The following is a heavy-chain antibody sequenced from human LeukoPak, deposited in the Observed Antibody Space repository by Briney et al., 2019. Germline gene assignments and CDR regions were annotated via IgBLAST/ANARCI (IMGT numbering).Heavy chain of an antibody. Sequence: PGGSLRLSCAASGFTFSSYSMHWVRQAPGKGLEWVALILHDGNNQYYADSVKGRFTISRDNSKNTLYLQMNSLRAEDTAVYYCAKAGVLRGYYYMDVWGKGTTVTISS. V-gene: IGHV3-30-3*01. CDR3: AKAGVLRGYYYMDV. CDR1: GFTFSSYS. D-gene: IGHD3-10*01. CDR2: ILHDGNNQ. J-gene: IGHJ6*03.